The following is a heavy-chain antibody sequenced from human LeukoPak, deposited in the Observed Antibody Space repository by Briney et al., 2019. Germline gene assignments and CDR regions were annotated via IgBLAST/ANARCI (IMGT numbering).Heavy chain of an antibody. V-gene: IGHV3-23*01. Sequence: GGSLRLSCAASGFTFSTYALNWVRQAPGKGLEWVSAISDSGGAIFYADSVKGRFTMSRDNAKNTLYLQMNSLRAEDTAVYYCARDRGPAVMDYWGQGTLVTVSS. CDR2: ISDSGGAI. J-gene: IGHJ4*02. CDR1: GFTFSTYA. D-gene: IGHD2-2*03. CDR3: ARDRGPAVMDY.